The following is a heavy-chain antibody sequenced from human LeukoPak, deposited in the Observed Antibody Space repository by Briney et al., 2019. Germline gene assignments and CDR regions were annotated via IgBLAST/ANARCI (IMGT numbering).Heavy chain of an antibody. D-gene: IGHD4-17*01. Sequence: PSETLSLTCTVSGGSISSGDYYWSWIRQPPGKGLEWIGYIYYSGSTYYNPSLKSRVTISVDTSKNQFSLKLSSVTAADTAVYYCARDHPPGYGDYSPGGPFDYWGQGTLVTVSS. V-gene: IGHV4-30-4*01. CDR1: GGSISSGDYY. CDR2: IYYSGST. CDR3: ARDHPPGYGDYSPGGPFDY. J-gene: IGHJ4*02.